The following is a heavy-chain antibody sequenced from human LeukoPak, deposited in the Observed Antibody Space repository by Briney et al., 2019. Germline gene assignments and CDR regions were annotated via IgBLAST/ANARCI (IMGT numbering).Heavy chain of an antibody. CDR2: IIPIFGTA. CDR1: GGTFSSYA. Sequence: ASVKVSCKASGGTFSSYAISWVRQAPGQGLEWTGRIIPIFGTANYAQKFQGRVTITTDESTSTAYMELSSLRSEDTAVYYCARVVYYDILTGYTNYWYFDLWGRGTLVTVSS. V-gene: IGHV1-69*05. J-gene: IGHJ2*01. CDR3: ARVVYYDILTGYTNYWYFDL. D-gene: IGHD3-9*01.